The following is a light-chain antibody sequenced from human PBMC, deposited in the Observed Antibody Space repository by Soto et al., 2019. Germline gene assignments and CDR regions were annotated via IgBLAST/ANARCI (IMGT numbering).Light chain of an antibody. CDR1: QSISTSY. J-gene: IGKJ1*01. Sequence: IELTQSPGTLSLSPVERATLSCSPSQSISTSYLAWYQQKPGQAPRLLIYGASSRATGIPDRFSGSGSGTDFTLTISRLEPEDFAVYYCQQYGSSPWMFGQGTKVDI. CDR2: GAS. V-gene: IGKV3-20*01. CDR3: QQYGSSPWM.